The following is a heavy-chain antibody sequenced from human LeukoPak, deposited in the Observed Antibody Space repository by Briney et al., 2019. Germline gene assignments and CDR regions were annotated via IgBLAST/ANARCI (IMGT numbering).Heavy chain of an antibody. CDR2: IYYSGTT. CDR1: GGSISYYY. V-gene: IGHV4-59*01. J-gene: IGHJ6*02. Sequence: SSETLSPTCTVSGGSISYYYWSWIRQSPGKGLEWIGYIYYSGTTNYNPSLKSQVTISVDTSKNQFSLQLRSVTAADTAVYFCAREDPQTTVPEGMDVWGQGPRSPSP. CDR3: AREDPQTTVPEGMDV. D-gene: IGHD4-17*01.